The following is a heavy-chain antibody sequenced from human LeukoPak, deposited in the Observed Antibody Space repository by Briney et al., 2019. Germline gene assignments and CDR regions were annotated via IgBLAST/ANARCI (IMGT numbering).Heavy chain of an antibody. CDR3: AREGGGSSGWGRYFDY. Sequence: GGSLRLSCAASGFTVSSNYMSWVRQAPGKGLEWVSVIYSGGGTYYADSVKGRFTISRDNSKNTLYLQMNSLRAEDTAVYYCAREGGGSSGWGRYFDYWGQGTLVTVSS. CDR1: GFTVSSNY. V-gene: IGHV3-53*01. J-gene: IGHJ4*02. D-gene: IGHD6-19*01. CDR2: IYSGGGT.